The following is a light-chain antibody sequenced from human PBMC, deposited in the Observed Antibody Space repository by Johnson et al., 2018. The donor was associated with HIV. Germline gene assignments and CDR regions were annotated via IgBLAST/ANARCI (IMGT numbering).Light chain of an antibody. Sequence: QSVLTQSPSVSAAPGQKVTISCSGTKSNIGNNYVSWYQQFPGTAPKLLIYENNKRSSGIPDRFSGSKSGTSATLDITGLQTGDEGDYYCGSWDTSLSAGVFGTGTKVTVL. CDR1: KSNIGNNY. CDR3: GSWDTSLSAGV. V-gene: IGLV1-51*02. J-gene: IGLJ1*01. CDR2: ENN.